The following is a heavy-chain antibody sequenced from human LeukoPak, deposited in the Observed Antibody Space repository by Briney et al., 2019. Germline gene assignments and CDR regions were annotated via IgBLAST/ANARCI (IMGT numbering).Heavy chain of an antibody. CDR2: INPNSGGT. J-gene: IGHJ4*02. CDR3: AREQASYSDY. Sequence: GASVKVSCKASGYTXTAYHLHWVRQAPGQGPEWMGWINPNSGGTNYAQNFQGRVTMTRDTSISTAYMELSSLRSDDTAVYYCAREQASYSDYWGQGTLVTVSS. D-gene: IGHD1-26*01. CDR1: GYTXTAYH. V-gene: IGHV1-2*02.